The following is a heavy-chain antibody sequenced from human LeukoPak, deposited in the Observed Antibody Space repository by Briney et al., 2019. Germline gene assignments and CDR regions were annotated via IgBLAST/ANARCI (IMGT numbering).Heavy chain of an antibody. V-gene: IGHV4-4*07. Sequence: SETLSLTCTVSGGSISSYYWNWIRQPAGKGLEWIGRIYTSGSTSYNPSLKSRVTMSVDTSKNQFSLKLSSMTAADTAVYYCARGSTVVTYIDLWGRGTLVTVSS. CDR3: ARGSTVVTYIDL. J-gene: IGHJ2*01. CDR1: GGSISSYY. D-gene: IGHD4-23*01. CDR2: IYTSGST.